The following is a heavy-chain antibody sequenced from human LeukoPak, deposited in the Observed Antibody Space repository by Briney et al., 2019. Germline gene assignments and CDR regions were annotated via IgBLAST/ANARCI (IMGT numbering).Heavy chain of an antibody. D-gene: IGHD6-19*01. J-gene: IGHJ6*02. CDR2: IYYSGST. CDR3: ARGHLRGSSGEDYYYYYGMDV. CDR1: GGSISSYY. Sequence: SETLSLTCTVSGGSISSYYWSWIRQPPGKGLEWIGYIYYSGSTNYNPSLKSRVTISVDTSKNQFSLKLSSVTAADTAVYYCARGHLRGSSGEDYYYYYGMDVWGQGPRSPSP. V-gene: IGHV4-59*01.